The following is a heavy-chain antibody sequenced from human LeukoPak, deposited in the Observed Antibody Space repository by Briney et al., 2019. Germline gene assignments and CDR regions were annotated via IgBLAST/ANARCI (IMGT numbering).Heavy chain of an antibody. CDR3: AREFGHRSGYYFYYYMDV. D-gene: IGHD6-19*01. Sequence: ASVKVSCKASGYTFTDYYIQWVRQAPGQGLEWMGWINPNSGATNYAPKFQGRVTMSRDTSISTAYMDLSRLRSDDTAVYYCAREFGHRSGYYFYYYMDVWGKGTTVTISS. CDR1: GYTFTDYY. V-gene: IGHV1-2*02. J-gene: IGHJ6*03. CDR2: INPNSGAT.